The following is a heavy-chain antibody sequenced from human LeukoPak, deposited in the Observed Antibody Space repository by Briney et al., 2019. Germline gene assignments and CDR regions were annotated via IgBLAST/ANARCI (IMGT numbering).Heavy chain of an antibody. CDR1: GFIFSDYT. CDR2: INGNSKHI. CDR3: GKEVERHFDLKY. J-gene: IGHJ4*02. V-gene: IGHV3-21*04. Sequence: PGGPLRLSCAASGFIFSDYTMNWVRQAPGKGLEWVSAINGNSKHIYYVDSVKGRFTISRDNSKKILYLQMNSLRAEDTAVYYCGKEVERHFDLKYWGQGTLVTVSS.